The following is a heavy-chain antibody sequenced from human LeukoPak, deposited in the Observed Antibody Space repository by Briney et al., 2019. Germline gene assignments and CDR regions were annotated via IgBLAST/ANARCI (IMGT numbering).Heavy chain of an antibody. D-gene: IGHD6-13*01. CDR3: AKGSAGGRPYYFDY. V-gene: IGHV3-23*05. CDR2: IDSSGSYT. J-gene: IGHJ4*02. Sequence: GGSLRLSCAASGFTFSSYAMSWVRQAPGKGLEWVSAIDSSGSYTWYDDSVKGRFTISRDNSKNTLYLQMNSLRAGDTAVYYCAKGSAGGRPYYFDYWGQGTLVPVSS. CDR1: GFTFSSYA.